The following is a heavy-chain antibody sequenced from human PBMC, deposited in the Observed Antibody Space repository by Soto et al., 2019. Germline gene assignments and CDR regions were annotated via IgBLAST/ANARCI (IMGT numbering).Heavy chain of an antibody. CDR2: ISYDGSNK. CDR3: ARGPRPPAY. CDR1: GFTFSSYA. V-gene: IGHV3-30-3*01. J-gene: IGHJ4*02. Sequence: PVGSLRLSCAASGFTFSSYAMHWVRQAPGKGLEWVAVISYDGSNKYYADSVKGRFTISRDNSKNTLYLQMNSLRAEDTAVYYCARGPRPPAYWGQGTLVTVSS.